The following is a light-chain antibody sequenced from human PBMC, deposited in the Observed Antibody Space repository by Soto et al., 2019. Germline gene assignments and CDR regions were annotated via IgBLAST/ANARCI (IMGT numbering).Light chain of an antibody. V-gene: IGKV4-1*01. CDR2: CAS. CDR3: QQLYSYPCT. CDR1: QSVLHSSGNKNH. Sequence: LMTKYSASLAASLGERAAINRKCSQSVLHSSGNKNHLAWFRQKPGQPPTFLIYCASTLQSGVPYRFSGSGSGTDFILTISSLQPEDLATYYCQQLYSYPCTFGQGTKV. J-gene: IGKJ1*01.